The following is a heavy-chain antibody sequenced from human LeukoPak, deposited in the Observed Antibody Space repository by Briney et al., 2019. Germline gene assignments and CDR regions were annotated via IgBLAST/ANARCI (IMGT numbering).Heavy chain of an antibody. CDR3: GRLVGNYQYYYMDV. V-gene: IGHV4-39*01. Sequence: SETLSLTCTVSGGSISSSSYYWGWIRQPPGKGLEWIGSIYYSGSTYYNPSLKSRVTISVDTSKNQFSLKLSSVTAADTAVYYCGRLVGNYQYYYMDVWGKGTTVTVAS. J-gene: IGHJ6*03. CDR2: IYYSGST. D-gene: IGHD7-27*01. CDR1: GGSISSSSYY.